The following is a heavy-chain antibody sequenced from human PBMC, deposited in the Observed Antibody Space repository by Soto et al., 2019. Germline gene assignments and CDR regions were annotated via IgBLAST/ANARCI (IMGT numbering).Heavy chain of an antibody. Sequence: ASVKVSSKASGYTFTSYGISWVRQAPGQGLEWMGWISAYNGNTNYAQKLQGRVTMTTDTSTSTAYMELRSLRSDDTAVYYCARAGSYGNYVGYYYGMDVWGQGTTVTVSS. V-gene: IGHV1-18*04. CDR3: ARAGSYGNYVGYYYGMDV. CDR1: GYTFTSYG. D-gene: IGHD4-17*01. CDR2: ISAYNGNT. J-gene: IGHJ6*02.